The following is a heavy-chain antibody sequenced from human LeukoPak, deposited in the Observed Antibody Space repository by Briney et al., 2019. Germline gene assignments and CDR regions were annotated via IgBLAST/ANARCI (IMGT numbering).Heavy chain of an antibody. Sequence: PGGSLRLSCAASGFTVSSNYMSWVRQAPGKGLEWVSVIYSGGSTYYADSVKGRFTISRDNSKNTLYLQMNSLRAEDTAVYYCSREFWYSSSWERENYYYYGMDVWGQGTTVTVSS. J-gene: IGHJ6*02. V-gene: IGHV3-66*01. CDR1: GFTVSSNY. CDR3: SREFWYSSSWERENYYYYGMDV. D-gene: IGHD6-13*01. CDR2: IYSGGST.